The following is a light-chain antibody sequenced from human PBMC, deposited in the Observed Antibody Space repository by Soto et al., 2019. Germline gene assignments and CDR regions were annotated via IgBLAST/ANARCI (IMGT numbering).Light chain of an antibody. V-gene: IGLV1-44*01. CDR3: AAWDESLNGLV. Sequence: QAVVTQPPSVSGTPGQRVSISCSGSRSNIGINAVDWYHQLPGTAPKVLIYANNQRPSGVPDRFSGSKSGTSASLAINGLQSDDEAHYYCAAWDESLNGLVFGGGTKLTVL. J-gene: IGLJ2*01. CDR1: RSNIGINA. CDR2: ANN.